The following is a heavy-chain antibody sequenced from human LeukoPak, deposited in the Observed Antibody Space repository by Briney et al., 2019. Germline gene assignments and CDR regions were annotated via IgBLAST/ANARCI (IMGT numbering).Heavy chain of an antibody. CDR1: GGSISSGDFP. CDR2: IFHTGHT. J-gene: IGHJ4*02. V-gene: IGHV4-30-2*01. Sequence: TLSLTCAVSGGSISSGDFPWSWIRQPPGKGLEWIGYIFHTGHTSYNPSLKSRVTISVDMSKNQLSLRLTSVTAADTAVYYCARGFYGAGSHFDYWGQGTLVTVSS. D-gene: IGHD3-10*01. CDR3: ARGFYGAGSHFDY.